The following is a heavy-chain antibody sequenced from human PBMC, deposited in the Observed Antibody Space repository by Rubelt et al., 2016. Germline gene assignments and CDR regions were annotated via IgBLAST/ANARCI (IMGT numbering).Heavy chain of an antibody. V-gene: IGHV1-3*01. Sequence: QVQLVQSGAEVKKPGASVKVSCKASGYTFTSYAMHWVRQAPGQRLEWMGWITAGNGNTKYSQKFQGRVTLTRATSASTAYMELSSLRSEDTAVYYCARSKDTAMVTDADWYFDLWGRGTLVTVSS. J-gene: IGHJ2*01. CDR3: ARSKDTAMVTDADWYFDL. CDR1: GYTFTSYA. D-gene: IGHD5-18*01. CDR2: ITAGNGNT.